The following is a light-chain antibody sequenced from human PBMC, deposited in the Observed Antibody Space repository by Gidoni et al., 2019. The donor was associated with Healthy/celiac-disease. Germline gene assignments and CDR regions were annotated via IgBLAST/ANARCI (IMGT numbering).Light chain of an antibody. CDR3: QQRSNWPPLT. J-gene: IGKJ4*01. Sequence: EIVLTQSPATLSLYPGERATLSCRASQSVSSYLAWYQQKPGQAPRLLSYDASNRATGIPARCSGSGSGTDFTITISSLEPEDFAVYYCQQRSNWPPLTFGGGTKVEIK. CDR1: QSVSSY. V-gene: IGKV3-11*01. CDR2: DAS.